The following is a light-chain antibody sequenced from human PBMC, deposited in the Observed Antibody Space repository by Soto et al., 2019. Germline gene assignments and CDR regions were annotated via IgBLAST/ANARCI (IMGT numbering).Light chain of an antibody. CDR1: QSVSTN. CDR2: GAS. J-gene: IGKJ2*01. Sequence: VMTQSRAIVSVSPGERATLSCRASQSVSTNVAWYQQIPGQTPRLLIYGASTRATGIPVRFSGSGSGTEFTLTISSLQSEDFAVYYCHQYDDGPYTFGQGTKVDIK. V-gene: IGKV3-15*01. CDR3: HQYDDGPYT.